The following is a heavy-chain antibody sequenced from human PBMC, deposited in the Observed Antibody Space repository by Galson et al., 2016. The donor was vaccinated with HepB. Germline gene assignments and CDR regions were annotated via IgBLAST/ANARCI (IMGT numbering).Heavy chain of an antibody. V-gene: IGHV4-31*03. D-gene: IGHD3-10*01. CDR1: GDSISSGGYY. CDR2: IYYSGST. J-gene: IGHJ3*02. Sequence: TLSLTCTVSGDSISSGGYYWSWIRQHPGKGLEWIGYIYYSGSTYYNPSLKSRVTISVGTSKNQFSLKLSSVTAADTAVYYCARGNYSAFDIWGQGTMVTGSS. CDR3: ARGNYSAFDI.